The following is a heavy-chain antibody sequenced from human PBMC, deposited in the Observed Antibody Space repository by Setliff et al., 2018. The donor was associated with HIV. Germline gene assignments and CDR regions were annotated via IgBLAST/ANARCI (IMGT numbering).Heavy chain of an antibody. Sequence: PSETLSLTCAVSGYSISSGYYWAWIRQSPGKGLDWIGSIHHSGTTYYNPSLKSRVPISVDTTTNQVSLQVNSVTAVDTAVYYCARVPHRVVGTTTLLYHFDYWGLGTLVTVSS. CDR3: ARVPHRVVGTTTLLYHFDY. D-gene: IGHD1-26*01. CDR1: GYSISSGYY. J-gene: IGHJ4*02. V-gene: IGHV4-38-2*01. CDR2: IHHSGTT.